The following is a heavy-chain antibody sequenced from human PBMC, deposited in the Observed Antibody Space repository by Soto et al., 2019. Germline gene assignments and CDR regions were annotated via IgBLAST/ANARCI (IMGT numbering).Heavy chain of an antibody. CDR3: ARMATFGSLNWFDP. J-gene: IGHJ5*02. V-gene: IGHV1-8*01. CDR1: GYSFTNND. D-gene: IGHD3-16*01. CDR2: MNPGSGDT. Sequence: ASVKVSCKASGYSFTNNDVSCVRQATGQGLEWMGWMNPGSGDTGYAQKFQGRVTMTRDISIATAYMELSSLRSDDTAIYYCARMATFGSLNWFDPWGQGTLVT.